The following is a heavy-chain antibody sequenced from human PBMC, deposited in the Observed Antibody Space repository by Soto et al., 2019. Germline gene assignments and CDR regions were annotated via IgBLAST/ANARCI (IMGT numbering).Heavy chain of an antibody. Sequence: QGQLVQSGPEVKKPRASVKVSCKASGYTFSSYGISWVRQAPGQGLEWMGWVSGYNGDTKYAQKVQGRVTMTIDTSTYTAYMELRSLTSDATAIYYCAKNGQPPYYYYGMDVWDQGTTVTVSS. V-gene: IGHV1-18*01. CDR3: AKNGQPPYYYYGMDV. D-gene: IGHD2-8*01. CDR2: VSGYNGDT. J-gene: IGHJ6*02. CDR1: GYTFSSYG.